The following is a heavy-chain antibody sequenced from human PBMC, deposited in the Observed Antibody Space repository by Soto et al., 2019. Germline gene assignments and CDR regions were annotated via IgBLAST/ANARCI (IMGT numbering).Heavy chain of an antibody. J-gene: IGHJ4*02. CDR3: ARDKGGFYFDY. CDR2: INAGNGNT. V-gene: IGHV1-3*01. CDR1: GYTFTSYA. Sequence: QVQLVQSGAEVKKPGASVKVSCKASGYTFTSYAMHWVRQAPGQRLEWMGWINAGNGNTKYSQKFQGRVTITRDTSANTAYMELSSLRSEDTAVYYCARDKGGFYFDYWGQGTLVTVSS. D-gene: IGHD3-16*01.